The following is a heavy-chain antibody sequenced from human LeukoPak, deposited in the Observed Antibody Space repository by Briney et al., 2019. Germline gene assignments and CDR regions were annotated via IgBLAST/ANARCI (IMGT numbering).Heavy chain of an antibody. CDR2: ASAGGGST. D-gene: IGHD6-13*01. Sequence: GGSLRLSCAASGFTFNAFAMSWVRQAPGKGLEWVSAASAGGGSTYYADSVKGRFTISKDISKNMLYLQMNTLRAGDTALYYCARHSSRRVADASDIWGQGTMVTVSS. CDR1: GFTFNAFA. J-gene: IGHJ3*02. CDR3: ARHSSRRVADASDI. V-gene: IGHV3-23*01.